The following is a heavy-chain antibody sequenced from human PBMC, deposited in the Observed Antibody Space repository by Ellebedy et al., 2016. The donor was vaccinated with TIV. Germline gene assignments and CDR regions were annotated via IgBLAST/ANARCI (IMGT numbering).Heavy chain of an antibody. V-gene: IGHV3-23*01. CDR3: AKDRTSGDGYWVFDS. D-gene: IGHD2-21*02. Sequence: PGGSLRLSCAASGFTFSPYAMAWVSQAPGKGLEWVSGIVGSGAEKYADSVKGRFTISRDNSKRTVDLQMRSVRAEDTAVYFCAKDRTSGDGYWVFDSWGQGTMVSVSS. J-gene: IGHJ4*02. CDR1: GFTFSPYA. CDR2: IVGSGA.